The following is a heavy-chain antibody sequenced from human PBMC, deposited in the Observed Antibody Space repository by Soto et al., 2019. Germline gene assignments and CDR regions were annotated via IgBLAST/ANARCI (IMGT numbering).Heavy chain of an antibody. CDR2: IWYDGSHE. Sequence: GGSLRLSCAASGFTFNNYGMHWVRQAPGKGLEWVAVIWYDGSHESYADSVKGRSTISRDNSKNTLYLQMNSLRAEDTAVYYCARDRYSYDSRAYQGVDWYFDLWGRGTLVTVSS. J-gene: IGHJ2*01. CDR1: GFTFNNYG. V-gene: IGHV3-33*01. D-gene: IGHD3-22*01. CDR3: ARDRYSYDSRAYQGVDWYFDL.